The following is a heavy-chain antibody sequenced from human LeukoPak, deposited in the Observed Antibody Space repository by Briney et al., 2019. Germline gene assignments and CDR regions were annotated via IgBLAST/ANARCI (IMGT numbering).Heavy chain of an antibody. CDR2: INPNSGGT. CDR3: ARILKYCSGGSCYSFFDSEQYYFDY. V-gene: IGHV1-2*02. D-gene: IGHD2-15*01. J-gene: IGHJ4*02. CDR1: GYTFTGYY. Sequence: ASVKVSCKASGYTFTGYYMHWVRQAPGQGLEWMGWINPNSGGTNYAQKFQGRVTMTRNTSISTAYMELSSLRSEDTAVYYCARILKYCSGGSCYSFFDSEQYYFDYWGQGTLVTVSS.